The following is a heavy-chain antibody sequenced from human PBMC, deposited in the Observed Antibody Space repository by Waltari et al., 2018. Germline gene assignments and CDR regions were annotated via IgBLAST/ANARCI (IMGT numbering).Heavy chain of an antibody. V-gene: IGHV3-48*02. D-gene: IGHD6-19*01. CDR1: GFTCRNYA. J-gene: IGHJ5*01. CDR3: ARGSSGWYGVWFDS. Sequence: EVQLEESGGGLVHAGGSLSISCEDSGFTCRNYARSWFRQPPGKGLGGISYNSSGSSTIYYADAVKGRFTTSRDNAKSSLYLEMNSLRDEDTAVYYCARGSSGWYGVWFDSWGQGTPVTVSS. CDR2: NSSGSSTI.